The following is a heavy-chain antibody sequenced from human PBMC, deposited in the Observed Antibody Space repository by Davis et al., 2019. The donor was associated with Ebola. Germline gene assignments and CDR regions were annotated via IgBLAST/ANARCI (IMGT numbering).Heavy chain of an antibody. J-gene: IGHJ4*02. CDR1: GITLSSYS. CDR2: ISGYSSTI. Sequence: GESLKISCAASGITLSSYSMNWVRQAPGKGLEWVSYISGYSSTISYADSVKGRFTISRDNAKNSLYLQMNSLRDEDTAVYYCARVRWTSGYYFDYWGQGTLVTVSS. D-gene: IGHD3-22*01. CDR3: ARVRWTSGYYFDY. V-gene: IGHV3-48*02.